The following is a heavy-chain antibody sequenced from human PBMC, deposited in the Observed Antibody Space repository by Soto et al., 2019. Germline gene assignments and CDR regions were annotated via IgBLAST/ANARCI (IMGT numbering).Heavy chain of an antibody. CDR2: ISHSGTS. Sequence: QVQLQESGPGLVKPSGTLSLTCAVSGGSISSSRWWTWVRQSPGKGLEYIGEISHSGTSNSNPSLKSRVTLSVDRSKNHFSLTLTSVTAADTAVYYCARVVLSITRGAFDAWGQGTPVIVSS. CDR1: GGSISSSRW. J-gene: IGHJ3*01. V-gene: IGHV4-4*02. CDR3: ARVVLSITRGAFDA. D-gene: IGHD1-20*01.